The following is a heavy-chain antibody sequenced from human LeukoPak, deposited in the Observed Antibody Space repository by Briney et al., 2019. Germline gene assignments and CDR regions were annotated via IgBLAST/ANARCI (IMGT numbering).Heavy chain of an antibody. CDR2: INPNSGGT. Sequence: GASVKVSCKASGYTFTGYYMHWVRQAPGQGLEWMGWINPNSGGTNYAQKFQDRVTMTRDTSMSAAYTEISRLTYDDTAVYYCGRGIQSFDPWGQGTLVTVSS. CDR3: GRGIQSFDP. V-gene: IGHV1-2*02. CDR1: GYTFTGYY. J-gene: IGHJ5*02.